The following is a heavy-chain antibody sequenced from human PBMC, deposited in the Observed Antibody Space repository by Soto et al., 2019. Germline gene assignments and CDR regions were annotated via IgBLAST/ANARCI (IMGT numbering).Heavy chain of an antibody. CDR3: ARGVLGYCSSTSCPNYYYYRMDV. D-gene: IGHD2-2*01. CDR1: GGTFSSYA. V-gene: IGHV1-69*01. CDR2: IIPIFGTA. Sequence: QVQLVQSGAEVKKPGSSVKVSCKASGGTFSSYAISWVRQAPGQGLEWMGGIIPIFGTANYAQKFQGRVTITADESTSTAYMELSSLRSEDTAVYYCARGVLGYCSSTSCPNYYYYRMDVWGQGTTVTVSS. J-gene: IGHJ6*02.